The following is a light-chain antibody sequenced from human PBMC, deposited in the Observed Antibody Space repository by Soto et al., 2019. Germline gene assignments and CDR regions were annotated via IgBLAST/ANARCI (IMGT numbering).Light chain of an antibody. CDR1: QAISSY. J-gene: IGKJ3*01. V-gene: IGKV1-9*01. CDR3: QQLNTYPFT. CDR2: AAS. Sequence: DIQLTQSPSFVSASVGDRVTIACRASQAISSYLAWYQQKPGKAPKLLIYAASTLQSGVPSRFSGSGSGTEFTLAITTLQPEDFATYYCQQLNTYPFTFGPGTKVDI.